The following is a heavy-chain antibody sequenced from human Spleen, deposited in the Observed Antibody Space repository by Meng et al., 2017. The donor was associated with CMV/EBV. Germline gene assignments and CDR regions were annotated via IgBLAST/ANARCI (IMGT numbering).Heavy chain of an antibody. CDR3: AAGPRRDGSDY. CDR2: ISSSSSYT. CDR1: GFTFSDYY. D-gene: IGHD5-24*01. J-gene: IGHJ4*02. Sequence: QVQLVEAGGGLVKPGGSLRLSCAASGFTFSDYYMSWIRQAPGKGLEWVSYISSSSSYTNYADSVKGRFTISRDNAKNSLYLQMNSLRAEDTAVYYCAAGPRRDGSDYWGQGTLVTVSS. V-gene: IGHV3-11*05.